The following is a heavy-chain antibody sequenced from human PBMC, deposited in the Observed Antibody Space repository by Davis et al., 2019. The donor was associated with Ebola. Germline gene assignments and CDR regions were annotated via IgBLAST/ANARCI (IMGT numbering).Heavy chain of an antibody. V-gene: IGHV1-46*01. D-gene: IGHD2-15*01. CDR2: INPSGGST. CDR3: GVGSGGGLIDY. CDR1: GYTFTSYY. J-gene: IGHJ4*02. Sequence: ASVKVSCKASGYTFTSYYMHWVRQAPGQGLEWMGIINPSGGSTSYAQKFQGRVTMTRDTSTSTVYMELSSLRSEDTAVYYCGVGSGGGLIDYWGQGTLVTVSS.